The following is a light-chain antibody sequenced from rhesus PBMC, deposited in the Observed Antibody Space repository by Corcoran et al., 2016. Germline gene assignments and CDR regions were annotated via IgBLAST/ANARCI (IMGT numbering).Light chain of an antibody. Sequence: SYDLTQPPSLSVSPGQTARITCGGDHPGIKYVHWYQQKPPQAPILVIYYNTERPSGIPERFSASRSGNTATLTISGVEAGDEGHYFCQVWDGTTDHDVFGGGTKLTVL. J-gene: IGLJ6*01. CDR3: QVWDGTTDHDV. CDR2: YNT. V-gene: IGLV3-36*02. CDR1: HPGIKY.